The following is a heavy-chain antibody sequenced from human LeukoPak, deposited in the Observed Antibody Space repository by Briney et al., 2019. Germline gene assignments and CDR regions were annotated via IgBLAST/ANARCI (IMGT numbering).Heavy chain of an antibody. CDR1: GYSISSGYY. Sequence: SETLSLTCAVSGYSISSGYYWGWIRQSPGKGLEWIGRLYHSGNTYYNPSLKSRVTISVDTSMKQFSLKLRSVTAADTAVYYCLAISSWYYFDYWGQGALVTVSS. J-gene: IGHJ4*02. V-gene: IGHV4-38-2*01. CDR3: LAISSWYYFDY. CDR2: LYHSGNT. D-gene: IGHD6-13*01.